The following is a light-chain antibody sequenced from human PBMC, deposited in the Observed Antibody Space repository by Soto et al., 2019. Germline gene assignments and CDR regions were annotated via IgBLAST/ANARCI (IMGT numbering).Light chain of an antibody. CDR2: DVS. J-gene: IGLJ1*01. V-gene: IGLV2-14*01. CDR1: SSDVGGYNY. Sequence: SVLTQPASLSGSTGQSITISCTGTSSDVGGYNYVSWYQQHPGKAPKLMIYDVSNRPSGVSNRFSGSKSGNTASLTISGLQAEDEADYYCSSYTSSSIVYVFGTGTKVTVL. CDR3: SSYTSSSIVYV.